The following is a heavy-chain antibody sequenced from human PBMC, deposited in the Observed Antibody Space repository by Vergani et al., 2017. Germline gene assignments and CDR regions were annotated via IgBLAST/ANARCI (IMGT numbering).Heavy chain of an antibody. CDR1: GFSLNTYRVG. V-gene: IGHV2-5*01. J-gene: IGHJ4*02. D-gene: IGHD2-2*01. Sequence: QITLKESGPTLVKPTQTLTLTCTFSGFSLNTYRVGVARIRQPPGKALDWLALIYYNDDKRYNPSLKSRLTITKDTSKNQVVLTLTNMDPVDTATYFCAHTVRGVVPVTFDYWGPGSLVTVSS. CDR2: IYYNDDK. CDR3: AHTVRGVVPVTFDY.